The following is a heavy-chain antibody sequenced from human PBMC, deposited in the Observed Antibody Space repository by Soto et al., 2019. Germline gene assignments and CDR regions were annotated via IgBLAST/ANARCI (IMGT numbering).Heavy chain of an antibody. J-gene: IGHJ4*02. CDR1: GITFSNYG. CDR3: VIGYGDFDN. V-gene: IGHV3-33*01. D-gene: IGHD3-9*01. Sequence: QVQLVESGGGVVQPGRSLRLSCAASGITFSNYGTHWVRQAPGKGLEWVAVIWYDGRDKYYADSVKGRFTISRDNSKNPLYPQMNSLTAYDTVVYYFVIGYGDFDNWGQGTLVTVSS. CDR2: IWYDGRDK.